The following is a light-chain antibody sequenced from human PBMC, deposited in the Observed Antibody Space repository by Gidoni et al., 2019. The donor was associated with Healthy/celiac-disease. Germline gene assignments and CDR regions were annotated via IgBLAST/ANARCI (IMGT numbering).Light chain of an antibody. V-gene: IGKV3-15*01. J-gene: IGKJ1*01. CDR2: GAS. CDR1: QSVSSN. CDR3: QQYNNWPPGT. Sequence: ATLSCRASQSVSSNLAWYQQKPGQAPRLLIYGASTRATGIPARFSGSGSGTEFTLTISSLQSEDFAVYYCQQYNNWPPGTFXXXTKVEIK.